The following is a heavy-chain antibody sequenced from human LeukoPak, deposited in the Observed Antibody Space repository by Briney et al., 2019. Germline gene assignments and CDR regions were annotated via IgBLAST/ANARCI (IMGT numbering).Heavy chain of an antibody. V-gene: IGHV4-59*01. CDR3: ARAAAYYGSGSPFSWFDT. CDR2: IYYSGST. J-gene: IGHJ5*02. CDR1: GGSISRYY. Sequence: SETLSLTCTVSGGSISRYYWSWIRQPPGKGLEWIGNIYYSGSTNYKSSLKSRVTISVDTSKNQFSLKLSSVTAADTAVYYCARAAAYYGSGSPFSWFDTWGQGTLVTVSS. D-gene: IGHD3-10*01.